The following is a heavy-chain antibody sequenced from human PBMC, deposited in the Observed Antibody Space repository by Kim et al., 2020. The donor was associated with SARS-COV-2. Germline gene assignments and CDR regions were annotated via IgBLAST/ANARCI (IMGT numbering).Heavy chain of an antibody. CDR1: GFTFSNAW. J-gene: IGHJ4*02. CDR2: IKSKTDGGTT. Sequence: GGSLRLSCAASGFTFSNAWMSWVRQAPGKGLEWVGRIKSKTDGGTTDYAAPVKGRFTISRDDSKNTLYLQMNSLKTEDTAVYYCRSRPYYYDSSGYFERIDYWGQGTLVTVSS. CDR3: RSRPYYYDSSGYFERIDY. D-gene: IGHD3-22*01. V-gene: IGHV3-15*01.